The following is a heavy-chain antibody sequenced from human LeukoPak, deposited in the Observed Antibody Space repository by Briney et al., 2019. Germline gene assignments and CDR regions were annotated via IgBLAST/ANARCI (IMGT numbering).Heavy chain of an antibody. CDR3: ARGELLVDY. CDR1: GYPFTDQF. D-gene: IGHD3-10*01. V-gene: IGHV1-2*02. Sequence: GASVKVSCKASGYPFTDQFINWVRQAPGRGLEWMGWINPNSGDTNYEQRFQGRVTMTRDTSISTAYMDLTRLASDDTAVYCCARGELLVDYWGQGTLVTVSS. CDR2: INPNSGDT. J-gene: IGHJ4*02.